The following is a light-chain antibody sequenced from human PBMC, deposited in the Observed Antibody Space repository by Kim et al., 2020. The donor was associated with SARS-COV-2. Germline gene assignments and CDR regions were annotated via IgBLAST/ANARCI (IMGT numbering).Light chain of an antibody. CDR2: EVS. J-gene: IGLJ2*01. CDR1: SSDVGGYNY. CDR3: SSYAGSNNVV. V-gene: IGLV2-8*01. Sequence: GQSVTISCTGTSSDVGGYNYVSWYQQHPDKAPKLMIYEVSKRPSGVPDRFSGSKSGNTASLTVSGLQAEDEAYYYCSSYAGSNNVVFGGGTQLTVL.